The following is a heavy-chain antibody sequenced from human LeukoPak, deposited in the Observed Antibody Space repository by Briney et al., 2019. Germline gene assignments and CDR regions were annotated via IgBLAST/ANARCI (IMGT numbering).Heavy chain of an antibody. J-gene: IGHJ4*02. Sequence: GASVKVSCKASGYTFTNYDINWARQAPGQGLEWMGWIRVYNGNTNYAQKLQGRVTMTTDTSTSTAYMELRNLRSDDTAMYYCARVGRSSDYWGQGTLVTVSS. CDR1: GYTFTNYD. D-gene: IGHD6-6*01. CDR3: ARVGRSSDY. V-gene: IGHV1-18*01. CDR2: IRVYNGNT.